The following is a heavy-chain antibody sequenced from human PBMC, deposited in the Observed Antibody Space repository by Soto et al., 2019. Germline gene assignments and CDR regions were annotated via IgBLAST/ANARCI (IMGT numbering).Heavy chain of an antibody. Sequence: GGSLSLSCAASGFTFSSYWMSWVRQAPGKGLEWVANIKQDGSEKYYVNSVKGQFTISRDKAKNSLYLQMNSLRAEDTAVYYCAREPPAEDASMDVWGKGTTVTVSS. CDR3: AREPPAEDASMDV. J-gene: IGHJ6*03. CDR2: IKQDGSEK. V-gene: IGHV3-7*01. D-gene: IGHD6-25*01. CDR1: GFTFSSYW.